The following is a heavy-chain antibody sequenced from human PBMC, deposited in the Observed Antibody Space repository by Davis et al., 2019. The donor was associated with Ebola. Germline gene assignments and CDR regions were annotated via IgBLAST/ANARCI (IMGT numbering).Heavy chain of an antibody. Sequence: PGGSLRLSCAASGFTFGSYGMHWVRQAPGKGLEWVAVIWYDGSNKYYADSVKGRFTISRDNSKNTLYLQMNSLRAEDTAVYYCAPAVDTAAQAVYFDYWGQGTLVTVSS. D-gene: IGHD5-18*01. CDR3: APAVDTAAQAVYFDY. CDR1: GFTFGSYG. J-gene: IGHJ4*02. CDR2: IWYDGSNK. V-gene: IGHV3-33*01.